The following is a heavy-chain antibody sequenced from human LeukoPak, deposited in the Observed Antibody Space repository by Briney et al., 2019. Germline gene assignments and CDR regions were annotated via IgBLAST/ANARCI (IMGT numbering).Heavy chain of an antibody. V-gene: IGHV1-46*01. J-gene: IGHJ4*02. CDR2: INPSGGST. Sequence: ALVKVSCKASGYTFTSYHMHWVRQAPGQGLEIMGIINPSGGSTTYAQKFQGRVTMTRDTSTSTVYMELSSLRSEDTAVYYCAKLAAAGTAHYYFDYWGQGTLVTVSS. CDR1: GYTFTSYH. CDR3: AKLAAAGTAHYYFDY. D-gene: IGHD6-13*01.